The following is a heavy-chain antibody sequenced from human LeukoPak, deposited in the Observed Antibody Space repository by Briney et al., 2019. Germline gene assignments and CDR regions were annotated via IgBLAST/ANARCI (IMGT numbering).Heavy chain of an antibody. CDR3: ILRPYGGNSGWFDP. Sequence: TGGSLRLSCAVSGFTFSNAWMSWVRQAPGKGLEWVGRIKSKTDGGTTDYAAPVKGRFTISRDDSKNTLFLQMNSLKTEDTAVYYCILRPYGGNSGWFDPWGQGTLVTVSS. J-gene: IGHJ5*02. D-gene: IGHD4-23*01. CDR2: IKSKTDGGTT. CDR1: GFTFSNAW. V-gene: IGHV3-15*01.